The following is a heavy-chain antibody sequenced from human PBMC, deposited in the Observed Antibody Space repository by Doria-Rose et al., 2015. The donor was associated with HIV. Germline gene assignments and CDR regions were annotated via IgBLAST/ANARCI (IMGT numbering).Heavy chain of an antibody. V-gene: IGHV2-26*01. D-gene: IGHD6-13*01. CDR2: TFSDDER. CDR3: ARIKSSRWYHKYYFDF. CDR1: GVSLSSPGMG. Sequence: QITLKESGPVLVKPTETLTLTCTVSGVSLSSPGMGVSWIRQPPGKALEWLANTFSDDERSYTTSLKSRLNISRGTSKSQVVLTMTDMDPVDTATYYCARIKSSRWYHKYYFDFWGQGTLVIVSA. J-gene: IGHJ4*02.